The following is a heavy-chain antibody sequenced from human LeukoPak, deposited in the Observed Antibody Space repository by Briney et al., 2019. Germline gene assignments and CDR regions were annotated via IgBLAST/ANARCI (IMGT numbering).Heavy chain of an antibody. CDR3: ARDEGGYSYGVPH. V-gene: IGHV1-69*04. Sequence: ASVKVSCKASGGTFSSYAISWVRQAPGQGLEWMGRIIPILGIANYAQKFQGRVTITADKSTSTAYMELSGLRSEDTAVYYCARDEGGYSYGVPHWGQGTLVTVSS. CDR1: GGTFSSYA. D-gene: IGHD5-18*01. J-gene: IGHJ4*02. CDR2: IIPILGIA.